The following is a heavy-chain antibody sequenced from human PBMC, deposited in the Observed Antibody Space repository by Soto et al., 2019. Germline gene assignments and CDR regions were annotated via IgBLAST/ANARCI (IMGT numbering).Heavy chain of an antibody. Sequence: QVQLVESGGGVVQPGRSLRLSCAASGFTFSSYAMRWVRQAPGKGLEWVAVISYDGSNKYYADSVKGRFTISRDNSKNTLYLQMNSLRAEDTAVYYCVPLGERFDYWGQGTLVTVSS. CDR1: GFTFSSYA. CDR2: ISYDGSNK. CDR3: VPLGERFDY. V-gene: IGHV3-30-3*01. D-gene: IGHD4-17*01. J-gene: IGHJ4*02.